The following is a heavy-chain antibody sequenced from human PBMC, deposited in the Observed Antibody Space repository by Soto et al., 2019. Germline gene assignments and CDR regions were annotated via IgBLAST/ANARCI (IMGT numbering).Heavy chain of an antibody. CDR2: MNPNSGNT. J-gene: IGHJ4*02. V-gene: IGHV1-8*01. Sequence: ASVKVSCKASGYTFTSYDINWVRQATGQGLEWMGWMNPNSGNTGYAQKFQGRVTMTRNTSISTAYMELSSLRSEDTAVYYCAKDHLRNWDDIVVVVAATLFDYWGQGTLVTVSS. CDR1: GYTFTSYD. CDR3: AKDHLRNWDDIVVVVAATLFDY. D-gene: IGHD2-15*01.